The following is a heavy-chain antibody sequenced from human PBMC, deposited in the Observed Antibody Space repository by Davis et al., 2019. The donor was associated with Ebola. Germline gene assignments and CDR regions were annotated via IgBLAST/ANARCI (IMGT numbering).Heavy chain of an antibody. J-gene: IGHJ4*02. CDR3: ARGDSYYDPSGYYAGPEAPDH. D-gene: IGHD3-22*01. CDR2: YYYTGST. CDR1: GGFVSSGGYS. Sequence: SETLSLTCGVSGGFVSSGGYSWSWIRQPPGKGLEWIGYYYYTGSTYYNPSLKSRVSISVDTSKNQFSLKLSSVTAADTAVYYCARGDSYYDPSGYYAGPEAPDHWGQGTLVSVSS. V-gene: IGHV4-30-4*07.